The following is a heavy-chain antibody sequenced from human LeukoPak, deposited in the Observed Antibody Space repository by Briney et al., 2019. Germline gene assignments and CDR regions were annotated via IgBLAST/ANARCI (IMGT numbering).Heavy chain of an antibody. CDR2: INPKSGYT. CDR1: GYTFTDYY. CDR3: ARDRLVYGSGTYRYY. J-gene: IGHJ4*02. Sequence: AAVTASSKASGYTFTDYYMHWVRQAPRQGREWVVWINPKSGYTNYAHRLQGRVTIFRDTSITTAYLELIRVTPADTAVYYCARDRLVYGSGTYRYYWGQGSLVTVSS. V-gene: IGHV1-2*02. D-gene: IGHD3-10*01.